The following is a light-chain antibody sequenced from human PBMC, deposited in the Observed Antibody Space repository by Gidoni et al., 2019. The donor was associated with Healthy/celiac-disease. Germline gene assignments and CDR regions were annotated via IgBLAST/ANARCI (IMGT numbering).Light chain of an antibody. CDR3: QQYNSYSFT. V-gene: IGKV1-5*01. CDR1: QTISSW. J-gene: IGKJ3*01. CDR2: DAS. Sequence: DIQMTQSPSTLSASVGDRFTITCRASQTISSWLAWYQQKPGKAPKLLIYDASSLESGVPSRFSGSGSGTEFTLTISCLQPDDFATYYCQQYNSYSFTFGPXTKVDI.